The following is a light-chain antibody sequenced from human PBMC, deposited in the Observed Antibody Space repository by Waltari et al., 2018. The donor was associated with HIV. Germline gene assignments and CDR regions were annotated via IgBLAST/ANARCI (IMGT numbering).Light chain of an antibody. CDR3: QQGDSLPWT. Sequence: DIQVTQSPPYVSASVGDRVPITCRASQGLSTWLAWYQQKPGKPPKILIYGASNLQSGVPSRFSGTGSGTDFTLTITSLQSEDFATYYCQQGDSLPWTFGQGTKVEMK. CDR1: QGLSTW. CDR2: GAS. V-gene: IGKV1-12*01. J-gene: IGKJ1*01.